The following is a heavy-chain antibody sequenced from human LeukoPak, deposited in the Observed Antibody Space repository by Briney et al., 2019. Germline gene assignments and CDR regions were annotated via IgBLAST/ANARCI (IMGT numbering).Heavy chain of an antibody. CDR1: GSIFTSYW. CDR2: FIPLTFET. V-gene: IGHV5-51*01. J-gene: IGHJ5*01. Sequence: GGSLKISFKGFGSIFTSYWIGWVRKFPGKGLGWMGIFIPLTFETRYSPSFQGQVTMSADKSITTAYLQWTSLKVSDTAMYYCARRTYDVLTGTPSSVRKNWFDSWGQGTLVTVSS. D-gene: IGHD3-9*01. CDR3: ARRTYDVLTGTPSSVRKNWFDS.